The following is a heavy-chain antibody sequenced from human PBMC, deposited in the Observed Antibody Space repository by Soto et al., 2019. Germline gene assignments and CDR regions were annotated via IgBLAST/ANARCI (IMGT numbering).Heavy chain of an antibody. V-gene: IGHV3-74*01. CDR2: INSDGSST. CDR1: GFTFSSYW. D-gene: IGHD4-17*01. J-gene: IGHJ6*02. CDR3: APGVTTEYGMDV. Sequence: GGSLRLSCAASGFTFSSYWMHWVRQAPGKGLVWVSRINSDGSSTSYADSVKGRFTISRDNAKNTLYLQMNSLRAEDTAVCYCAPGVTTEYGMDVWGQGTTVTVSS.